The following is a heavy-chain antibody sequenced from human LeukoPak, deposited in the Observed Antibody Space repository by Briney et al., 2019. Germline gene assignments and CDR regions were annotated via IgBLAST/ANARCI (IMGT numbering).Heavy chain of an antibody. CDR3: ARSRITMVRGVIRPNWFDP. CDR1: GGTFSSYA. J-gene: IGHJ5*02. V-gene: IGHV1-69*13. D-gene: IGHD3-10*01. Sequence: SVKVSCKASGGTFSSYAISWVRQAPGQGLEWMGGIIPIFGTANYAQKFQGRVTITADESTSTAYMELSSLRSEDTAVYYCARSRITMVRGVIRPNWFDPWGQGTLVTVSS. CDR2: IIPIFGTA.